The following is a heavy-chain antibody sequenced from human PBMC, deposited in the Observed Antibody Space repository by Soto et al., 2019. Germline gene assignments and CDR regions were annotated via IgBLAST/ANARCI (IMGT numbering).Heavy chain of an antibody. V-gene: IGHV3-64D*06. Sequence: GGSLRLSCSVSGFTFTSYAMHWVRQAPGKGLEYVASISSEGASTYYADSVKGRFIISRDNSKNTLYLQMSSLRAEETAVYYCVKDRYVDYWGQGIMVTVYS. CDR3: VKDRYVDY. CDR2: ISSEGAST. J-gene: IGHJ4*02. CDR1: GFTFTSYA.